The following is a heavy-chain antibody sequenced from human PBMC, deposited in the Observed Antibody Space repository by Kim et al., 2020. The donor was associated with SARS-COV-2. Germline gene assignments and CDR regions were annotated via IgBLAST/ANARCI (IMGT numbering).Heavy chain of an antibody. V-gene: IGHV3-72*01. CDR1: GFTFSDHY. D-gene: IGHD6-13*01. Sequence: GGSLRLSCAASGFTFSDHYLDWVRQAPGKGLEWIGRTRNKANRYTTEYAASVKGRFIISRDDSKNLLYLQMNSLNTEDTAVYYCARVYSSSWSGSYFDYWGQGTLVTVS. J-gene: IGHJ4*02. CDR3: ARVYSSSWSGSYFDY. CDR2: TRNKANRYTT.